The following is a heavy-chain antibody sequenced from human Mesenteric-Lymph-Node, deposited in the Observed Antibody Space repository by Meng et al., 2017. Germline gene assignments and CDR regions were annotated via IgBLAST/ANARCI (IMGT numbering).Heavy chain of an antibody. CDR2: IYYTGST. V-gene: IGHV4-4*02. Sequence: QVQLTGAGPGLVKPSGTRSLTCAVSGGSISSSNWWSWVRQPPGKGLEWIGYIYYTGSTYYNPSLKSRVTISMDTSKNQFSLRLSSVTAADTAVYYCARNYYFDYWGQGTLVTVSS. J-gene: IGHJ4*02. CDR3: ARNYYFDY. CDR1: GGSISSSNW.